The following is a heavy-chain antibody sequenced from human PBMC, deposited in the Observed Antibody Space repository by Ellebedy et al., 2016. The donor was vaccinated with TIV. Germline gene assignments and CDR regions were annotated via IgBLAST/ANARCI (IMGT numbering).Heavy chain of an antibody. Sequence: GESLKISCAASGFTFSDYAMSWVRQAPGQGLEWVSAIGDSGVSTYYVDSVKGRFTISRDNSKNMLYLQMKSLRAEDTAVYYCAKGRYSTGWYDGMDVWGQGTTVTVSS. CDR2: IGDSGVST. D-gene: IGHD6-19*01. CDR3: AKGRYSTGWYDGMDV. CDR1: GFTFSDYA. V-gene: IGHV3-23*01. J-gene: IGHJ6*02.